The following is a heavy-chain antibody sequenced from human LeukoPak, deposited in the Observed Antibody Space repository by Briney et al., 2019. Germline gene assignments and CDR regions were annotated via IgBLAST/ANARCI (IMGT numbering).Heavy chain of an antibody. D-gene: IGHD5-12*01. J-gene: IGHJ4*02. CDR2: IIPIFGTA. CDR1: GGTFSSYV. CDR3: AKSEGGSPEAPGGTLDY. V-gene: IGHV1-69*01. Sequence: SVKVSCKASGGTFSSYVINWVRQAPGQGLEWMGGIIPIFGTANYAQEFQGRVTITADESTSTAYMDLSSLRSEDTAVYYCAKSEGGSPEAPGGTLDYWGQGTLVTVSS.